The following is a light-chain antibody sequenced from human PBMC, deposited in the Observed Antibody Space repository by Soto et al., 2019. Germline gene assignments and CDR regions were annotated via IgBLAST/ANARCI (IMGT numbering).Light chain of an antibody. J-gene: IGKJ1*01. CDR2: GAS. V-gene: IGKV3-20*01. CDR3: QHYGISPPWT. CDR1: QSISVTY. Sequence: EIVLTQSPGTLSLSPGERATLSCRASQSISVTYLAWYQQKPGRAPRILIYGASNRATGIPDRFSGSGSGTDFTLTISRLEPEDFAVYYCQHYGISPPWTFGQRTKVEIK.